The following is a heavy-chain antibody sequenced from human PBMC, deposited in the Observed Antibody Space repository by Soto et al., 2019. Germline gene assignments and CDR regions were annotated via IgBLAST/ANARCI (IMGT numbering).Heavy chain of an antibody. V-gene: IGHV3-23*01. J-gene: IGHJ6*02. Sequence: EVQLLESGGGLVQPGGSLRLYCAASGFTFTTYAMSWVRQASGKGLEWVSAISGDGGGTYYADSVKGRFTISRDNSKNTLYLQMNSLRAEDTAVYYCAREGYYYESGGYGMDVWGQGATVTVSS. CDR1: GFTFTTYA. D-gene: IGHD3-22*01. CDR2: ISGDGGGT. CDR3: AREGYYYESGGYGMDV.